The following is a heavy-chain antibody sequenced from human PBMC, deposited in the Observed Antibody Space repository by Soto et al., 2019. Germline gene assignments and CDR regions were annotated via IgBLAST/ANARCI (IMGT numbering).Heavy chain of an antibody. CDR2: ISAYNGNT. D-gene: IGHD2-2*01. V-gene: IGHV1-18*04. Sequence: ASVKVSCKASGYTFTSYGISWVRQAPGQGLEWMGWISAYNGNTNYAQKLQGRVTMTTDTSTSTAYMELRSLRPDDTAVYYCARDVLIVPAAMGFDYWGQGTLVTVSS. CDR1: GYTFTSYG. J-gene: IGHJ4*02. CDR3: ARDVLIVPAAMGFDY.